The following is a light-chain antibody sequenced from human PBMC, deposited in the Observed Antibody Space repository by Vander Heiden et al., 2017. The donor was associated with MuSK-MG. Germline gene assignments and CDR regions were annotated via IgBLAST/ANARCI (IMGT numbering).Light chain of an antibody. J-gene: IGKJ1*01. CDR2: DAS. CDR3: QQYSNWPPWT. CDR1: QSVSSY. Sequence: EIVLTQPPATLSLSPGERATLSCKASQSVSSYLTWYQQKPGQAPRLLIYDASNMDTGIPARFSGSGSGTDFTLTISSLEPEDFAIYYCQQYSNWPPWTFGPGTKVEIK. V-gene: IGKV3-11*01.